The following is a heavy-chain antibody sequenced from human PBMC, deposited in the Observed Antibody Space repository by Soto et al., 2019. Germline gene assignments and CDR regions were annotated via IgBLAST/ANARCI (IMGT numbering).Heavy chain of an antibody. J-gene: IGHJ5*02. D-gene: IGHD3-3*01. Sequence: QVQLQQWGAGLLKPSETLSLTCAVYGGSFSGYYWSWIRQPPGKGLEWIGEINHSGSINYNPSLKSRVTISVDTSKNQFSLKLSSVTAADTAVYYCARENLLRLSWFEVYWFDPWGQGTLVTVSS. CDR2: INHSGSI. CDR3: ARENLLRLSWFEVYWFDP. CDR1: GGSFSGYY. V-gene: IGHV4-34*01.